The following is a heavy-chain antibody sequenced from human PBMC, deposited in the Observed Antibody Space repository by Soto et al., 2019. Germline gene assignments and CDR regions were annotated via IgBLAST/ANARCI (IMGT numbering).Heavy chain of an antibody. CDR3: ARDRDDYGSGTYYNRIDF. D-gene: IGHD3-10*01. CDR1: GGIFSTYA. Sequence: QVQLVQSGAEVKKPGSSVKVSCKASGGIFSTYAISWLRQAPGQGLEWMGGIIPLFGTPNYAQRFQGRVTITADESMSTAYMELSRLRSEDTAVYYCARDRDDYGSGTYYNRIDFWGQGTLVTVSS. J-gene: IGHJ4*02. CDR2: IIPLFGTP. V-gene: IGHV1-69*01.